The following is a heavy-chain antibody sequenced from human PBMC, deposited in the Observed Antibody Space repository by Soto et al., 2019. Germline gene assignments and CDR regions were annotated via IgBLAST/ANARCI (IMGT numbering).Heavy chain of an antibody. J-gene: IGHJ5*02. CDR2: ISYDGSNK. CDR3: AKDLRQQLVPWFDP. Sequence: GGSLRLSCAASGFTFSSYGMHWVRQAPGKGLEWVAVISYDGSNKYYADSVKGRFTISRDNSKNTLYLQMNSLRAEDTAVYYCAKDLRQQLVPWFDPWGQGTLVTVSS. CDR1: GFTFSSYG. V-gene: IGHV3-30*18. D-gene: IGHD6-13*01.